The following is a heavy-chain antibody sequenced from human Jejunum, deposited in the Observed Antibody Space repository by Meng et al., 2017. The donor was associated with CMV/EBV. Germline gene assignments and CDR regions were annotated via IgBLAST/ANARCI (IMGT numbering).Heavy chain of an antibody. CDR1: GFSLSTYW. Sequence: SGFSLSTYWMHWVRQAPGKGLVWVSRINSDGSTTNYADSVKGRFTISRDNAKNTLYLQMNSLRAEDTAVYYCARGKFQSVGIVYSYFDPWGQGALVTVSS. CDR2: INSDGSTT. D-gene: IGHD5-18*01. CDR3: ARGKFQSVGIVYSYFDP. V-gene: IGHV3-74*01. J-gene: IGHJ5*02.